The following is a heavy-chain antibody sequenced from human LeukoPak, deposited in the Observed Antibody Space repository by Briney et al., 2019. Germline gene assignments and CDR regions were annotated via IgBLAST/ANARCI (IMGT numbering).Heavy chain of an antibody. Sequence: PGGSLRLSCAASGFTFSSYSMNWVRQAPGKGLEWVSSISSSSSYIYYADSAKGRFTISRDNAKNSLYLQMNSLRAEDTAVYYCAREGYSYGPNWFDPWGQGTLVTVSS. CDR1: GFTFSSYS. J-gene: IGHJ5*02. CDR3: AREGYSYGPNWFDP. V-gene: IGHV3-21*01. CDR2: ISSSSSYI. D-gene: IGHD5-18*01.